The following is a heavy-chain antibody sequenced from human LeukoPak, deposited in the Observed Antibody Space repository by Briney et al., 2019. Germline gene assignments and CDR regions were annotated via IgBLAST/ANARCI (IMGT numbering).Heavy chain of an antibody. J-gene: IGHJ3*02. CDR3: ARDPLSPIVVGSHDAFDI. Sequence: GGSPRLSCAASGFTFSSYWMHWVRQAPGKGLVWVSRINSDGSSTSYADSVKGRFTISRDNAKNTLYLQMNSLRAEDTAVYYCARDPLSPIVVGSHDAFDIWGQGTMVTVSS. CDR2: INSDGSST. D-gene: IGHD3-22*01. V-gene: IGHV3-74*01. CDR1: GFTFSSYW.